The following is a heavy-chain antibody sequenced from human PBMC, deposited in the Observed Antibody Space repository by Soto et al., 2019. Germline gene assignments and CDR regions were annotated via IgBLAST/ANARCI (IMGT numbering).Heavy chain of an antibody. J-gene: IGHJ4*02. Sequence: SETLSLTCTVPGGSISSYYWSWIRQPPGKGLEWIGYIYYSGSTNYNPSLKSRVTISVDTSKNQFSLKLSSVTAADTAVYYCARDDDYPDNGLDYWGQGILVTVSS. V-gene: IGHV4-59*12. CDR1: GGSISSYY. CDR2: IYYSGST. CDR3: ARDDDYPDNGLDY. D-gene: IGHD4-17*01.